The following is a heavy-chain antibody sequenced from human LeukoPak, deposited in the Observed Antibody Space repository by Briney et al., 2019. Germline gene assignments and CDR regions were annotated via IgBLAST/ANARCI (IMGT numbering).Heavy chain of an antibody. Sequence: PGGSLRLSCAASGFTFSDYYMSWIRQAPGKGLEWVSYISSSGSTIYYADSVKGRFTISRDNAKNSLYLQMNSLRAEDTAVYYCASSNYGPGKRYYGMDVWGQGTTVTVSS. CDR3: ASSNYGPGKRYYGMDV. CDR2: ISSSGSTI. V-gene: IGHV3-11*01. CDR1: GFTFSDYY. J-gene: IGHJ6*02. D-gene: IGHD3-10*01.